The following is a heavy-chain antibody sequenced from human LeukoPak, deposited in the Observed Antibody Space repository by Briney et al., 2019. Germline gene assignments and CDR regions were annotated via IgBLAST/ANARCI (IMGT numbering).Heavy chain of an antibody. CDR2: INPNSGGT. Sequence: ASVKVSCKAFGYSLTNYYMHWVRQAPGQGLEWMGWINPNSGGTNYAQKFQGRVTMTRDTSISTAYMELSRLRSDDTAVYYCARDNQDCGGDCYPPIYYYGMDVWGQGTTVTVSS. D-gene: IGHD2-21*02. J-gene: IGHJ6*02. CDR3: ARDNQDCGGDCYPPIYYYGMDV. V-gene: IGHV1-2*02. CDR1: GYSLTNYY.